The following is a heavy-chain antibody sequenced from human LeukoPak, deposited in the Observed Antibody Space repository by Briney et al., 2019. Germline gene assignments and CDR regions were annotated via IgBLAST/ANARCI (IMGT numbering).Heavy chain of an antibody. V-gene: IGHV3-74*03. CDR3: ARHRATRGFGFDP. J-gene: IGHJ5*02. CDR2: INSDGSFT. D-gene: IGHD3-16*01. CDR1: GFTFSSYW. Sequence: PGGSLRLSCAASGFTFSSYWMHWVRQAPGKGLVWVSRINSDGSFTTYADSVKGRFTISRDNAKNTLYLQMNSLRAEDTAVYYCARHRATRGFGFDPWGQETLVTVSS.